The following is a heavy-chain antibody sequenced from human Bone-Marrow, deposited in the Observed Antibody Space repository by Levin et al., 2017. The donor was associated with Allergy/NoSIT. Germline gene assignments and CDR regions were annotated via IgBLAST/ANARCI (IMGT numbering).Heavy chain of an antibody. CDR1: GFTFTSYW. V-gene: IGHV3-7*01. Sequence: LSLTCAASGFTFTSYWINWLRQAPGKGLEWVANMKQDGTEKYYADSVKGRLTIPRDNAKNSLYLQMNSLRAEDTAVHYCARDGPVGYFYGSTGYFDNWGPGTLVTVSS. J-gene: IGHJ4*02. CDR3: ARDGPVGYFYGSTGYFDN. CDR2: MKQDGTEK. D-gene: IGHD2-8*02.